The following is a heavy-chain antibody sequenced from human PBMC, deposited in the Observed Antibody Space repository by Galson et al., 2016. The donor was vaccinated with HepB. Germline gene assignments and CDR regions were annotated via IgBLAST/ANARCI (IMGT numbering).Heavy chain of an antibody. J-gene: IGHJ4*02. CDR3: ARVSLVTANIWTWSAVEY. CDR2: TYYRSNWRY. D-gene: IGHD1-20*01. Sequence: CAISGDSVSSNSAAWNWIRQSPSRGLEWLGRTYYRSNWRYDYAVSVTGRITINPDTSKNQFSLQLNSMTPEDTAVYYCARVSLVTANIWTWSAVEYWGQGALVT. V-gene: IGHV6-1*01. CDR1: GDSVSSNSAA.